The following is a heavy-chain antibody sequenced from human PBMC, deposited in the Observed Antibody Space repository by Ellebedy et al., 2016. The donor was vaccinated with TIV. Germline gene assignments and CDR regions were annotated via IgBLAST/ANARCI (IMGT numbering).Heavy chain of an antibody. CDR2: INVDGSNT. J-gene: IGHJ4*02. Sequence: PGGSLRLSCAASGFTFTTYWMHWVREAPGKGLVWVSRINVDGSNTNYADSVKGRFTISRDNAKNIVYLQMNSLRAEDSAVYHCTRDLVGATSDFWGQGTLVTVSA. D-gene: IGHD1-26*01. CDR1: GFTFTTYW. CDR3: TRDLVGATSDF. V-gene: IGHV3-74*01.